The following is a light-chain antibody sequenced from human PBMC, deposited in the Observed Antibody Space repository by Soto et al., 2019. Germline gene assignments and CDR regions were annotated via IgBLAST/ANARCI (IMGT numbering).Light chain of an antibody. CDR3: QQGSSYSRT. Sequence: DIQMTQSPSTLSASVGDRVTITCRASQSISSWFAWYQQKPGKAPKVLIYDASSLESGVPARFSGSGSGTEFTLTISSLQPDDFAIYFCQQGSSYSRTFGQGTKVEIK. CDR1: QSISSW. J-gene: IGKJ1*01. CDR2: DAS. V-gene: IGKV1-5*01.